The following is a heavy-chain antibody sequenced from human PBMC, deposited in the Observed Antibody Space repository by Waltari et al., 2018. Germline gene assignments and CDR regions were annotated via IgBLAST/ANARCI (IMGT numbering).Heavy chain of an antibody. CDR1: EFTFSSYA. CDR3: ARDYCDRRNCHGMDV. CDR2: ISYNERNI. V-gene: IGHV3-30*04. Sequence: QVQLVESGGGVVQPGRSLRLSCAASEFTFSSYAMHWVRQAPGKGLEWVAVISYNERNIYYVDSGRGRFTISRDNSKKMLYLQMNSLRAEDTAVYYCARDYCDRRNCHGMDVWGQGTTVTVSS. D-gene: IGHD3-22*01. J-gene: IGHJ6*02.